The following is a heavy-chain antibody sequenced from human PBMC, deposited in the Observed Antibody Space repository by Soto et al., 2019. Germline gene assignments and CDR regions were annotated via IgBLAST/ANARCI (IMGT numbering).Heavy chain of an antibody. D-gene: IGHD3-10*01. CDR3: VKNSGWFNT. CDR2: IDGSGGIT. CDR1: GFTFGTTD. J-gene: IGHJ5*02. Sequence: QTGGSLRLSCAASGFTFGTTDMSWVRQAPGEGLEWVSTIDGSGGITNYADSVKGRFTISRDNSRNTVYLQMNSLRGDDTALYYCVKNSGWFNTWGQGALVTVSS. V-gene: IGHV3-23*01.